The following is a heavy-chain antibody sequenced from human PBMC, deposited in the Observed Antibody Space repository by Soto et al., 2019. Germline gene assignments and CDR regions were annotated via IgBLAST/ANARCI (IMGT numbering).Heavy chain of an antibody. V-gene: IGHV1-18*01. D-gene: IGHD3-10*01. Sequence: ASVKVSCKASGYTFTSYGISWVRQAPGQGLEWMGWISAYNGDTNYAQKLQGRVTMTIDTSTSTVHMAVRSLRSDDTGVDFWARTRRGEWFGDLLSWGQGDLVTVSS. CDR1: GYTFTSYG. CDR2: ISAYNGDT. J-gene: IGHJ5*02. CDR3: ARTRRGEWFGDLLS.